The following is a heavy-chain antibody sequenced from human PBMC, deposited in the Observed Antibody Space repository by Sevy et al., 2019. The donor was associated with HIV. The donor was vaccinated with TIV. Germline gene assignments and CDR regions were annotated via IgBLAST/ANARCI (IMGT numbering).Heavy chain of an antibody. D-gene: IGHD6-25*01. CDR2: IRSKAFGGTT. Sequence: GGSLRLSCTTSGFTFEDYAMSWLRQTPGKGLEWVGFIRSKAFGGTTEYAGSVKGRFTISRDNANSIAYLQMNNMKIADAAVYFCSGLSGTISPYYYFGLDVWGQGTTVTVSS. CDR3: SGLSGTISPYYYFGLDV. J-gene: IGHJ6*02. V-gene: IGHV3-49*03. CDR1: GFTFEDYA.